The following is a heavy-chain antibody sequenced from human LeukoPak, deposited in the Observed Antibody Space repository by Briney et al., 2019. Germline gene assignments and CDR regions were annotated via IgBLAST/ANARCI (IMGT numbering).Heavy chain of an antibody. D-gene: IGHD3-16*01. CDR2: IGTAGDT. CDR1: GFTFSSYD. Sequence: GALRLSCSASGFTFSSYDMHWVRQATGKGLEWVSAIGTAGDTYYPGSVKGRFTISRENAKNSLYLQMNSLRAGDTAVYYCARGGFYYGMDVWGQGTTVTVSS. J-gene: IGHJ6*02. V-gene: IGHV3-13*01. CDR3: ARGGFYYGMDV.